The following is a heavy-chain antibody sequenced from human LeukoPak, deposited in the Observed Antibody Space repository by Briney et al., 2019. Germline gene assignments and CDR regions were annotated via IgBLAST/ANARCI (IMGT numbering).Heavy chain of an antibody. D-gene: IGHD6-19*01. CDR1: SASISSTNYY. CDR3: ARSSRRDYYFDY. J-gene: IGHJ4*02. V-gene: IGHV4-39*01. Sequence: PSETLSLTCSVSSASISSTNYYWGWIRQSPGKGLEWIGSIHYSGSTYYNPSLKSRVTISVDTSKNQFSLKLSSMAAADTAIYYCARSSRRDYYFDYWGPVTLVTVSS. CDR2: IHYSGST.